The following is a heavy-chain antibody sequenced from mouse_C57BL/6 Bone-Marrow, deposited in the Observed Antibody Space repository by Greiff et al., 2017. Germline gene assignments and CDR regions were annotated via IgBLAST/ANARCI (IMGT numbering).Heavy chain of an antibody. Sequence: EVMLVESGGGLVKPGGSLKLSCAASGFTFSSYAMSWVRQTPGKRLEWVATISDGGSYTYYPDNVKGRFTISRDNAKNNMYLQMRHLESEDTAMYDSAGEDYSSGQFAYWGQGTLVTVSA. V-gene: IGHV5-4*03. CDR3: AGEDYSSGQFAY. D-gene: IGHD1-1*01. CDR2: ISDGGSYT. CDR1: GFTFSSYA. J-gene: IGHJ3*01.